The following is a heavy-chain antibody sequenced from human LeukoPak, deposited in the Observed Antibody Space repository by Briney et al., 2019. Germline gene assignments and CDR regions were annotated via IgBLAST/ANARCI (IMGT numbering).Heavy chain of an antibody. V-gene: IGHV3-21*04. CDR2: ISSSSSYI. J-gene: IGHJ6*03. Sequence: PGGSLRLSCAASGFTFSTYTMNWVSQAPGKGLEWVSTISSSSSYIYYADSVKGRFTISRDNSKNTLYLQMNSLRAEDTAVYYCASGSGSYRTPYYYMDVWGTGTTVTVSS. D-gene: IGHD3-10*01. CDR1: GFTFSTYT. CDR3: ASGSGSYRTPYYYMDV.